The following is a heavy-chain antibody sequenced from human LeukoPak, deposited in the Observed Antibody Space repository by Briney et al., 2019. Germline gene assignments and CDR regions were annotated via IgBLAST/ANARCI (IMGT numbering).Heavy chain of an antibody. J-gene: IGHJ4*02. CDR1: GFTVSSNY. D-gene: IGHD3-10*01. Sequence: GGSLRLSCAASGFTVSSNYMSWVRQAPGKGLEWVSVIYSGGSTYYADSVKGRFTISRDNSKNTLYLQMNSLRAEDTAVYYCARDPDTMVRGASGDYWGQGTLVTVSS. V-gene: IGHV3-66*01. CDR2: IYSGGST. CDR3: ARDPDTMVRGASGDY.